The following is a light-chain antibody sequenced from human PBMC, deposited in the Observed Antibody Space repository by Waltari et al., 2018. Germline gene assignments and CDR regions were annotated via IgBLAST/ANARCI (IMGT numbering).Light chain of an antibody. CDR2: MAS. CDR1: QNVGTW. J-gene: IGKJ2*01. Sequence: DIQMTQSPSTLSASVGDRVTISCWASQNVGTWLAWYQQKPGKAPKLLIYMASSLESGVPSRFSGSGSGTEFTLTISSLQPDDFATYSCQQYSGFSTFGQGTKV. CDR3: QQYSGFST. V-gene: IGKV1-5*03.